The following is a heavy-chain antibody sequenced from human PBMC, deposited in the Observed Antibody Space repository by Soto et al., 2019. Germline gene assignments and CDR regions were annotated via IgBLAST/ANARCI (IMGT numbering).Heavy chain of an antibody. CDR1: GFTFSSYD. D-gene: IGHD1-26*01. CDR2: IDTTGDT. J-gene: IGHJ4*02. Sequence: EVQLVESGGGLVQPGGSLRLSCEASGFTFSSYDMHWVRQTTRKGLEWVSAIDTTGDTYYPGSVKGRFTISRENAKNSLYLQMNGLRAGDTAVYYCASVSAVGASLTYDYWGQGTLVTVSS. CDR3: ASVSAVGASLTYDY. V-gene: IGHV3-13*01.